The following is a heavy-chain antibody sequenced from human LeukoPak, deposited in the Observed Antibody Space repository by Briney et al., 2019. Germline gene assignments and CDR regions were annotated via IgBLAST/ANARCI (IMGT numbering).Heavy chain of an antibody. V-gene: IGHV1-2*02. CDR1: GYTFTVYY. D-gene: IGHD1-26*01. J-gene: IGHJ4*02. Sequence: ASVTVSFKASGYTFTVYYLRWVRQAPGQGLEWMGWISPNSGGTNYAQKFQGRVTMTRDTSISTVYMELSRLRSDDTAVYYCARDSSGGYLDFWGQGTLVTVSS. CDR3: ARDSSGGYLDF. CDR2: ISPNSGGT.